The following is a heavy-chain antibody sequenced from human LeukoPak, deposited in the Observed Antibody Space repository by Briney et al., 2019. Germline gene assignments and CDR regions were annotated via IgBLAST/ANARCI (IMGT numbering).Heavy chain of an antibody. CDR3: ARDHRDCSSTSCYFGGY. CDR1: GFTFSSYS. J-gene: IGHJ4*02. Sequence: GGSLRLSCAASGFTFSSYSMNWVRQAPGKGLEWVSYISSSSTIYYADSVKGRFTISRDNAKNSLYLQMNSLRAEDTAVYYCARDHRDCSSTSCYFGGYWGQGTLVTVSS. V-gene: IGHV3-48*01. CDR2: ISSSSTI. D-gene: IGHD2-2*01.